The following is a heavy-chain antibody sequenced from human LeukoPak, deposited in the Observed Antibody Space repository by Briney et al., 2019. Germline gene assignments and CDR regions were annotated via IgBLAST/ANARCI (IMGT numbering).Heavy chain of an antibody. CDR1: GDSVSNKDAA. D-gene: IGHD2-15*01. V-gene: IGHV6-1*01. CDR2: TYYRSKWSN. CDR3: ARQSLGYVDY. J-gene: IGHJ4*02. Sequence: QTLSLTCAISGDSVSNKDAAWNWIRQSPSRGLEWLGRTYYRSKWSNDYAVSVKSRITINPDTSKNRFSLQLRSVTPDDTAVYYCARQSLGYVDYWGQGSRVTVSP.